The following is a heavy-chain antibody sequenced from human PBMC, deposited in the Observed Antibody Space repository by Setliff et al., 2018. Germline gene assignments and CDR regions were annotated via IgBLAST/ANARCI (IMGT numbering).Heavy chain of an antibody. V-gene: IGHV4-59*01. D-gene: IGHD3-10*01. CDR3: AKADEGPRRASGSYYPLLRFDP. CDR1: GGSISGYY. CDR2: IYYTGTT. J-gene: IGHJ5*02. Sequence: SETLSLTCTVSGGSISGYYWSWIRQPPGKELEWIGYIYYTGTTNYNPSLKGRVTISVDTSKNQFSLKLSSVTAADTALYYCAKADEGPRRASGSYYPLLRFDPWGQGTLVT.